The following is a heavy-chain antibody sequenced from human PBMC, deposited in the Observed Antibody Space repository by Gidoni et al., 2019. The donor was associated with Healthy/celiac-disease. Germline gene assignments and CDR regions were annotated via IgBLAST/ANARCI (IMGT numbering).Heavy chain of an antibody. CDR2: IIPIFGTA. V-gene: IGHV1-69*01. Sequence: QVQLVQSGAEVKKPGSSVKVSCKASGGTFSSYAIRWVRQAPGQGLEWMGGIIPIFGTANYAQKFQGRVTITADESTSTAYMELSSLRSEDTAVYYCARGPLYCSSTSCYQYYYGMDVWGQGTTVTVSS. J-gene: IGHJ6*02. D-gene: IGHD2-2*01. CDR1: GGTFSSYA. CDR3: ARGPLYCSSTSCYQYYYGMDV.